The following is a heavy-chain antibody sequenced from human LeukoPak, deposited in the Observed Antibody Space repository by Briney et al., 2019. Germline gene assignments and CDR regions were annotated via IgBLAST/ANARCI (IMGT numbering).Heavy chain of an antibody. J-gene: IGHJ4*02. V-gene: IGHV3-33*01. Sequence: GGSLRLSRAASGFTFSSYGMHWVRQAPGKGLEWVAVIWYDGSNKYYADSVKGRFTISRDNSKNTLYLQMNSLRAEDTAVYYCARDEYSYGSYDYWGQGTLVTVSS. CDR3: ARDEYSYGSYDY. D-gene: IGHD5-18*01. CDR2: IWYDGSNK. CDR1: GFTFSSYG.